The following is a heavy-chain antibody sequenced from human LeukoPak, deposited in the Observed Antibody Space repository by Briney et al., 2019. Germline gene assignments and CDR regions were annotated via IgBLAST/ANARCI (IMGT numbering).Heavy chain of an antibody. D-gene: IGHD5-12*01. J-gene: IGHJ4*02. Sequence: GRSLRLSCAASGFTFSSYGMHWVRQAPGKGLEWVAVISYDGSNEYYADSVKGRFTISRDNSKNTLYLQMNSLRAEDTAVYYCARATKAFDYWGQGTLVTVSS. CDR2: ISYDGSNE. V-gene: IGHV3-30*03. CDR1: GFTFSSYG. CDR3: ARATKAFDY.